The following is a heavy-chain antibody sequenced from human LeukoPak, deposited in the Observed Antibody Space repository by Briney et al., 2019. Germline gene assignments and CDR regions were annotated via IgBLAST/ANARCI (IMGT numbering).Heavy chain of an antibody. Sequence: NPGGSLRLSCAASGFTFSSYSMNWVRQAPGKGLEWVSSISSSSSYIYYADSVKGRFTISRDNAKNSLYLQMNSLRAEDTAVYYCARVVGATTAFDIWGQRTMVTLSS. D-gene: IGHD1-26*01. CDR2: ISSSSSYI. J-gene: IGHJ3*02. CDR1: GFTFSSYS. CDR3: ARVVGATTAFDI. V-gene: IGHV3-21*01.